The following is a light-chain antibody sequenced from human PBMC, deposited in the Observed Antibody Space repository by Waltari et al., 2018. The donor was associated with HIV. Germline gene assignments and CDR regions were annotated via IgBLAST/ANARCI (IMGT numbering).Light chain of an antibody. CDR1: HIGSKG. CDR2: YDG. Sequence: SYVLTQPPSVSVAPGKTASIPCEAPHIGSKGLHWYQQKPGPAPILVIYYDGDRPSGIPGRFSGANTGNTATLTISRVEAGDEDDYYCQVWHISTDHWVFGAGTKLTVV. CDR3: QVWHISTDHWV. V-gene: IGLV3-21*04. J-gene: IGLJ3*02.